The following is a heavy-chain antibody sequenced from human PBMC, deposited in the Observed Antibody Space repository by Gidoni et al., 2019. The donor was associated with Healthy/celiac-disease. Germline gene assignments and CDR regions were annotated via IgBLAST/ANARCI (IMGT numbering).Heavy chain of an antibody. V-gene: IGHV3-7*03. J-gene: IGHJ4*02. CDR3: ARDWFGYYYGSGSYRY. Sequence: EVQLVESGGGLVQPGGSLRLPCAASGFTFRSYWMSWVRQAPGKGLEWVANIKQDGSEKYYVDSVKGRFTISRDNAKNSLYLQMNSLRAEDTAVYYCARDWFGYYYGSGSYRYWGQGTLVTVSS. CDR1: GFTFRSYW. D-gene: IGHD3-10*01. CDR2: IKQDGSEK.